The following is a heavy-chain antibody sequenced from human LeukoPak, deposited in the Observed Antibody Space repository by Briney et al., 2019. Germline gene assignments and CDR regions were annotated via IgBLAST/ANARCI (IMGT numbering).Heavy chain of an antibody. D-gene: IGHD6-6*01. J-gene: IGHJ6*02. CDR1: GFNVSNTY. CDR3: ARSAARLRYYYAMDV. V-gene: IGHV3-53*04. Sequence: GGSLRLSCAASGFNVSNTYMSWVRQAPGKGLEWVSVIYSGDSGVSTYYADSVKGRFTISRHNSKNTLYLQMSSLRAEDTAVYFCARSAARLRYYYAMDVWGQGTTVTVCS. CDR2: IYSGDSGVST.